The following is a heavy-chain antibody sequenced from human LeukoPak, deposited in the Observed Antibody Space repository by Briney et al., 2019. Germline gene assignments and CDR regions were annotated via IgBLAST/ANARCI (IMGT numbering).Heavy chain of an antibody. D-gene: IGHD2-2*01. CDR2: INHSGST. CDR1: GGSFSGYY. Sequence: PSETLSLTCAVYGGSFSGYYWSWIRQPPGKGLEWIGEINHSGSTNYNPSLKSRVTISVDTSKNQFSLKLSSVTAADTAVYYRARVVVVVPAAGKWFDPWGQGTLVTVSS. CDR3: ARVVVVVPAAGKWFDP. J-gene: IGHJ5*02. V-gene: IGHV4-34*01.